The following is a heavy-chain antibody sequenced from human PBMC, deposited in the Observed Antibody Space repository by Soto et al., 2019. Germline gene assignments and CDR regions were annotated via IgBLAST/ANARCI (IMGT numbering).Heavy chain of an antibody. V-gene: IGHV1-18*01. Sequence: QVHLVQSGPEVKRPGASMKVSCKASGYTFTSYGISWVRQAPGQGLEWMGWISGYNGNTHYAQTFQNRGTMTTDTSTTTVYMELRSLRSYDTAVYYCARARYTSTPIFDFWGQGTLVTVSS. J-gene: IGHJ4*02. D-gene: IGHD1-20*01. CDR2: ISGYNGNT. CDR3: ARARYTSTPIFDF. CDR1: GYTFTSYG.